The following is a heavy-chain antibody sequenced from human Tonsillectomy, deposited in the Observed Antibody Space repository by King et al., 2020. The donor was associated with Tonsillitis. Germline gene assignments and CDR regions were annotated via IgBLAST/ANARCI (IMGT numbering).Heavy chain of an antibody. CDR3: ASTTPPYYYYYMDV. V-gene: IGHV4-31*03. CDR2: ISYSGNT. Sequence: VQLQESGPGLVKPSQTLSLTCTVSGGSISSDGYYWSWIRQHPGKCLEWIGYISYSGNTFYNPSLKRRLTISLDTAKNQFSLKVTSENAADTAVYYCASTTPPYYYYYMDVWGKGTTVTVSS. D-gene: IGHD1-1*01. CDR1: GGSISSDGYY. J-gene: IGHJ6*03.